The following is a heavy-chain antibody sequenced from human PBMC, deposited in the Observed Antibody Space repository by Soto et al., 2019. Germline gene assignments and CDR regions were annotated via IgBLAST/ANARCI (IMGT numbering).Heavy chain of an antibody. D-gene: IGHD3-22*01. CDR2: IIPIFGTA. J-gene: IGHJ6*02. V-gene: IGHV1-69*06. Sequence: AASVKVSCKASGGTFSSYAISWVRQAPGQGLEWMGGIIPIFGTANYAQKFQGRVTITADKSTSTAYMELSSLRSEDTAVYYCARAVFRGDSSGYYPPFGMDVWGQGTTVTVSS. CDR1: GGTFSSYA. CDR3: ARAVFRGDSSGYYPPFGMDV.